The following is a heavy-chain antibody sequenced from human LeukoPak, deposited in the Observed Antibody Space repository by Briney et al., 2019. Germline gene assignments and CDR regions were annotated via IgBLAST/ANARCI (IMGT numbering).Heavy chain of an antibody. D-gene: IGHD3-16*02. CDR2: IIPIFGTA. J-gene: IGHJ4*02. CDR1: GGTFSSYA. V-gene: IGHV1-69*01. CDR3: ARGSYVWGSYRLINGHHDY. Sequence: SVKVSCKASGGTFSSYAISWVRQAPGQGLEWMGGIIPIFGTANYAQKFQGRVTITAGESTSTAYMELSSLRSEDTAVYYCARGSYVWGSYRLINGHHDYWGQGTLVTVSS.